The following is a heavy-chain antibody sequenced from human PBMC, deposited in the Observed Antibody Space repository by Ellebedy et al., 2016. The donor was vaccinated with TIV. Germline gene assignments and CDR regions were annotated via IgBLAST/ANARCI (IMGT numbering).Heavy chain of an antibody. J-gene: IGHJ4*02. CDR3: ARRYTSGWAPFHY. CDR1: GFTFRSYW. V-gene: IGHV3-33*08. D-gene: IGHD6-19*01. Sequence: GESLKISCAASGFTFRSYWMKWVRQAPGKGLEWVVVIWYDGSTKYYADSVKGRFTVSRDNSKNTPYLQMNSLRAEETAIYYCARRYTSGWAPFHYWGQGTLVTVSS. CDR2: IWYDGSTK.